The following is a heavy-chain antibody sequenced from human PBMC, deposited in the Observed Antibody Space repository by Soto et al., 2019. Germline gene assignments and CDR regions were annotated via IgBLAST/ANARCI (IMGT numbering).Heavy chain of an antibody. CDR1: GYTFTSYY. Sequence: ASVKVSCKASGYTFTSYYMHLVRQAPGQGLEWMGIINPSGGSTSYAQKFQGRVTMTRDTSTSTVYMELSSLRSEDTAVYYCARETIGYCSGGSCKSDAFDIWGQGTMVTVSS. J-gene: IGHJ3*02. D-gene: IGHD2-15*01. V-gene: IGHV1-46*01. CDR2: INPSGGST. CDR3: ARETIGYCSGGSCKSDAFDI.